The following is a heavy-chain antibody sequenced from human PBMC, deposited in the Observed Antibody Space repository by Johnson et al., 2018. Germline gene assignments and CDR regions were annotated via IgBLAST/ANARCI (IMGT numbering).Heavy chain of an antibody. D-gene: IGHD3-3*01. CDR2: ISYDGSNK. J-gene: IGHJ6*03. CDR3: AKVLEFWSCDYLPYYYYYMDV. CDR1: GFTFSSYG. Sequence: VQLVESGGGVVQPGRSLRLSCAASGFTFSSYGMHWVRQAPGKGLEWVAVISYDGSNKYYADSVKGRFTISRDNSKNTLYLQMNSLRAEDTAVYYCAKVLEFWSCDYLPYYYYYMDVWGKGTKVTVSS. V-gene: IGHV3-30*18.